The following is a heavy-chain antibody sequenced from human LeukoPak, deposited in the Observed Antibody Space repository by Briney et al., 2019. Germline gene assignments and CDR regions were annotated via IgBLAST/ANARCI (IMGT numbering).Heavy chain of an antibody. D-gene: IGHD2-21*01. CDR2: IKQDGSEK. Sequence: GGSLRLSCAASGFTFSSYWMSWVRQAPGKGLEGVANIKQDGSEKYYVDSVKGRFTISRDNAKNSLYLQMNSLRAEDTAVYYCARGGETKAIVVVIELDYWGQGTLVTVSS. CDR3: ARGGETKAIVVVIELDY. J-gene: IGHJ4*02. CDR1: GFTFSSYW. V-gene: IGHV3-7*01.